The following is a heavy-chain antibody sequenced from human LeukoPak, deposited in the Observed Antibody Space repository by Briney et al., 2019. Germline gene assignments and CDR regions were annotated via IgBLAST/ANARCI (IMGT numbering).Heavy chain of an antibody. CDR1: DGSISTYY. CDR3: ASRDFSWVIPRNCSGGGCYSNEDPFDI. Sequence: SETLSLTCTVSDGSISTYYWTWIRQPPGKGLEWIGYMYHSGHTNHNPSLKSRVTISVDTSKNQCSLKLSSVTAADTAVYYCASRDFSWVIPRNCSGGGCYSNEDPFDIWGQGTMVTVSS. J-gene: IGHJ3*02. D-gene: IGHD2-15*01. V-gene: IGHV4-59*01. CDR2: MYHSGHT.